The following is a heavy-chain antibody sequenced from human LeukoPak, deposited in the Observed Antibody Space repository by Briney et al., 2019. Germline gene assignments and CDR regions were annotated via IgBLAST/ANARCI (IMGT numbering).Heavy chain of an antibody. CDR2: IRSKAYGGTT. D-gene: IGHD3-22*01. J-gene: IGHJ6*02. CDR3: RGDSSGYYSDYGMDV. Sequence: GGPLRLLCTASGFTFGDYPKSWVRQAPGKGREWVSFIRSKAYGGTTEYAASVKGRFTISRDDSKSIAYLQMNSLKDEDTAVYYCRGDSSGYYSDYGMDVWGQGTTVTVSS. CDR1: GFTFGDYP. V-gene: IGHV3-49*04.